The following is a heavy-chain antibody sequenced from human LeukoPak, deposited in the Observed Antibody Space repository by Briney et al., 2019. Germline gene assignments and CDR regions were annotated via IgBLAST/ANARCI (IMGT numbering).Heavy chain of an antibody. J-gene: IGHJ4*02. V-gene: IGHV3-30*03. CDR3: VRDPSGSGFAFDS. CDR2: ISNDGSKK. D-gene: IGHD1-1*01. CDR1: GFTFNSYG. Sequence: GGSLRLSCAASGFTFNSYGMHWVRQAPGKGLEWVAVISNDGSKKYCADSVKGRFTISRDNSENTLYLQMNSLRAEDTAVYYCVRDPSGSGFAFDSWGQGALVTVSS.